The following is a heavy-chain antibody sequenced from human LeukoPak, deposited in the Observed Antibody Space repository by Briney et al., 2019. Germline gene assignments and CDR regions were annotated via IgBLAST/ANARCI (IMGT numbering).Heavy chain of an antibody. J-gene: IGHJ4*02. CDR1: GFTFNSYS. Sequence: GGSLRLSCAASGFTFNSYSMSWVRQAPGQGLEWVSYISSSTTTINYADSVKGRFTISRDNAKNTLYLQMNSLRAEDTAVYYCAKFIVVVPAATTYYFDYWGQGTLVTVSS. CDR3: AKFIVVVPAATTYYFDY. V-gene: IGHV3-48*01. D-gene: IGHD2-2*01. CDR2: ISSSTTTI.